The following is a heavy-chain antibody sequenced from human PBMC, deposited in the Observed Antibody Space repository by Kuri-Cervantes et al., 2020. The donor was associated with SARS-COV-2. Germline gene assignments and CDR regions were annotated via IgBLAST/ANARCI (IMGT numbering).Heavy chain of an antibody. D-gene: IGHD3-22*01. J-gene: IGHJ4*02. Sequence: ESLKISCAVYGGSFSSHYWSWIRQPPGKGLEWVGYVYSSGSTNYRPYLKSRVTMSVDTSKNQFSLKLTSVTSADTAVYYCTRAGYDNSGYYYSFDFWGQGTLVTVSS. CDR2: VYSSGST. CDR3: TRAGYDNSGYYYSFDF. V-gene: IGHV4-59*11. CDR1: GGSFSSHY.